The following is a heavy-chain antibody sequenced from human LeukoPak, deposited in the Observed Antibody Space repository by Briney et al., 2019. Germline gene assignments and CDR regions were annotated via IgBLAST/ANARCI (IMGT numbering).Heavy chain of an antibody. V-gene: IGHV1-18*01. CDR3: ARESLDTAMAMMWGYYYYGMDV. J-gene: IGHJ6*02. Sequence: WASVNVSCKASGYTFTSYGISWVRQAPGQGLEWMGWISAYNGNTNYAQKLQGRVTMTTDTSTSTAYMELRSLRSDDTAVYYCARESLDTAMAMMWGYYYYGMDVWGQGTTVTVSS. D-gene: IGHD5-18*01. CDR1: GYTFTSYG. CDR2: ISAYNGNT.